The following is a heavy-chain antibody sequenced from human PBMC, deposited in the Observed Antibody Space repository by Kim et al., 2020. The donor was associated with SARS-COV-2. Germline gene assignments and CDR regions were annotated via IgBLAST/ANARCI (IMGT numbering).Heavy chain of an antibody. CDR1: GGSFSGYY. J-gene: IGHJ4*02. CDR2: INHSGST. D-gene: IGHD3-10*01. V-gene: IGHV4-34*01. CDR3: ARGVLVYGSGSYYNDY. Sequence: SETLSLTCAVYGGSFSGYYWSWIRQPPGKGLEWIGEINHSGSTNYNPSLKSRVTISVDTSKNQFSLKLSSVTAADTAVYYCARGVLVYGSGSYYNDYWGQGTLVTVSS.